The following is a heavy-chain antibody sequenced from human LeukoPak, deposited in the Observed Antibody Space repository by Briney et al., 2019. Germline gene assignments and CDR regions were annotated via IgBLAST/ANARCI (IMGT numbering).Heavy chain of an antibody. CDR1: GGSFSGYY. Sequence: SETLSLTCAVYGGSFSGYYWSWIRQPPGKGLEWIGEINHSGSTNYNPSLTSRVTISVDTSKNQFSLKLSSVTAADTAVYYCARRVPSRITMVRGVIIPGFDYWGQGTLVTVSS. CDR2: INHSGST. CDR3: ARRVPSRITMVRGVIIPGFDY. J-gene: IGHJ4*02. D-gene: IGHD3-10*01. V-gene: IGHV4-34*01.